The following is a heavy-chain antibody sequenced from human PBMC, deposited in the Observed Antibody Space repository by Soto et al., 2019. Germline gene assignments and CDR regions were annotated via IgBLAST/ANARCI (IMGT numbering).Heavy chain of an antibody. D-gene: IGHD2-2*02. CDR3: ARIPAILYGMDV. CDR1: VFTFSSYS. V-gene: IGHV3-48*02. Sequence: WGSLRLSCAASVFTFSSYSMNWVRHAPGKGLEWVSYISSSSSTIYYADSVKGRFTISRDNAKNSLYLQMNSLRDEDTAVYYCARIPAILYGMDVWGQGTTVTV. CDR2: ISSSSSTI. J-gene: IGHJ6*02.